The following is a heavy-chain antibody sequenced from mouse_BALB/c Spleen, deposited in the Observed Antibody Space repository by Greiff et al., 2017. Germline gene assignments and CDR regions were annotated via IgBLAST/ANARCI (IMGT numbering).Heavy chain of an antibody. CDR3: AREGDGNYSAWFAY. J-gene: IGHJ3*01. Sequence: EVQGVESGGGLVKPGGSLKLSCAASGFTFSSYAMSWVRQSPEKRLEWVAEISSGGSYTYYPDTVTGRFTISRDNAKNTLYLGMSSLRSEDTAMYYCAREGDGNYSAWFAYWGQGTLVTVSA. CDR2: ISSGGSYT. CDR1: GFTFSSYA. V-gene: IGHV5-9-4*01. D-gene: IGHD2-1*01.